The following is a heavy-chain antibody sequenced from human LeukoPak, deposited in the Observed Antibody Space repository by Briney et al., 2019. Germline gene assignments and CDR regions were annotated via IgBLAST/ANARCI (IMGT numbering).Heavy chain of an antibody. J-gene: IGHJ4*02. CDR3: ARARSGSYLDY. Sequence: GASVKVSCKASGYTFISYGISWVRQAPGQGLEWMGWISAANGNTNYVQKLQGRVTMTTDTSTSTAYMELRSLRSDDTAVYYCARARSGSYLDYWGQGTLVTVSS. CDR1: GYTFISYG. D-gene: IGHD1-26*01. CDR2: ISAANGNT. V-gene: IGHV1-18*01.